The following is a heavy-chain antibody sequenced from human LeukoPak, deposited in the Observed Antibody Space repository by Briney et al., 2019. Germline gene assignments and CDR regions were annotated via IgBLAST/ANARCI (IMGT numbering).Heavy chain of an antibody. CDR3: ARGNDYGDYVATGY. CDR2: IYSGGRT. J-gene: IGHJ4*02. Sequence: GGSLRLSCAGSGFTVNSNYMCWVRQAPGKGLEWVSVIYSGGRTFYADSVKGRFTISRDNSKNMVFLQMHSLRAEDTAVYYCARGNDYGDYVATGYWGQGTLVTVSS. D-gene: IGHD4-17*01. V-gene: IGHV3-66*01. CDR1: GFTVNSNY.